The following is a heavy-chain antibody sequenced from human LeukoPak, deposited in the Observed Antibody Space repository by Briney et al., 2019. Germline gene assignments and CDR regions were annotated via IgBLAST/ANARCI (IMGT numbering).Heavy chain of an antibody. CDR1: GGSISSYY. V-gene: IGHV4-4*07. J-gene: IGHJ4*02. CDR3: ARDPGE. Sequence: SETLSLTCTVSGGSISSYYWSWIRQPAGKGLEWIGRIYSSGSTNYNSSLKSRVSMSVDTSKNQFFLRLSSVTAADTAVYFCARDPGEWGQGTLVTVSS. CDR2: IYSSGST. D-gene: IGHD7-27*01.